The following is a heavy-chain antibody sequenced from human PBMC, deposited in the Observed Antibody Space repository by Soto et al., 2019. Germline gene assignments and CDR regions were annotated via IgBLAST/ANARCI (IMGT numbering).Heavy chain of an antibody. CDR1: GFTFSSFG. CDR2: VSYDGSNK. V-gene: IGHV3-30*03. CDR3: ARDRAAMVPNWFDP. J-gene: IGHJ5*02. D-gene: IGHD5-18*01. Sequence: QVQLVQSGGGVVQPGRSLRLSCAASGFTFSSFGIHWVRQAPGKGLEWVAVVSYDGSNKYYADSVKGRFTISRDNSKNTLYLQMNSLRAEDTAVYYCARDRAAMVPNWFDPWGQGTLVTVSS.